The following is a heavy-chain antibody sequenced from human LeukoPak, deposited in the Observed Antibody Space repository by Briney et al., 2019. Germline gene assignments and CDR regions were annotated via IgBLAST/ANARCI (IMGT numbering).Heavy chain of an antibody. CDR2: ISSSSSYI. V-gene: IGHV3-21*01. CDR3: ARGDDCSSTSCYTGIGWFDP. J-gene: IGHJ5*02. D-gene: IGHD2-2*02. CDR1: GFTFSSYS. Sequence: GGSLRLPCAASGFTFSSYSMNWVRQAPGKGLEWVSSISSSSSYIYYADSVKGRFTISRDNAKNSLYLQMNSLRAEDTAVYYCARGDDCSSTSCYTGIGWFDPWGQGTLVTVSS.